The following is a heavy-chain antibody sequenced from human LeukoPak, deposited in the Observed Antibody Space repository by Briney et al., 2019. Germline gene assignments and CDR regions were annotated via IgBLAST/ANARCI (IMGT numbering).Heavy chain of an antibody. CDR1: GGSISSNSYY. CDR2: IYYSGST. CDR3: ARGRIVGATKPFDY. Sequence: SETLSLTCAVSGGSISSNSYYWGWIRQPPGKGLEWIGSIYYSGSTNYNPSLKSRVTISVDTSKNQFSLKLSSVTAADTAVYYCARGRIVGATKPFDYWGQGTLVTVSS. J-gene: IGHJ4*02. D-gene: IGHD1-26*01. V-gene: IGHV4-39*07.